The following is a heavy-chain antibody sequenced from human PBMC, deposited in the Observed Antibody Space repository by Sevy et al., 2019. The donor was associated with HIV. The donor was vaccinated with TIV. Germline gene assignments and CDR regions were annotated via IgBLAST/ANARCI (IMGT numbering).Heavy chain of an antibody. CDR2: INHSGST. V-gene: IGHV4-34*01. J-gene: IGHJ2*01. CDR3: ARGLKSDCSSTSCYFRNGYFDL. D-gene: IGHD2-2*01. Sequence: SETLSLTCAVYGGSFSGYYWSWIRQPPGKGLEWIGEINHSGSTNYNPSLKSRVTISVDTSKNQFSLKLSSVTAADTAVYYCARGLKSDCSSTSCYFRNGYFDLWGRGTLVTVSS. CDR1: GGSFSGYY.